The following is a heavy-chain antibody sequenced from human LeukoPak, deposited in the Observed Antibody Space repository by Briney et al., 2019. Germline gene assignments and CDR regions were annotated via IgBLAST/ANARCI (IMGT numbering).Heavy chain of an antibody. J-gene: IGHJ3*02. D-gene: IGHD1-1*01. CDR2: ISGGGGST. CDR3: AKDRRGNAPRGAFDI. V-gene: IGHV3-23*01. CDR1: GFTFSSYA. Sequence: GGSLRLSCAASGFTFSSYAMSWVRQAPGKGLEWVPGISGGGGSTYYADSVKGRFTISRDNSKNTLYLQMNSLRAEDTAVYYCAKDRRGNAPRGAFDIWGQGTMVTVSS.